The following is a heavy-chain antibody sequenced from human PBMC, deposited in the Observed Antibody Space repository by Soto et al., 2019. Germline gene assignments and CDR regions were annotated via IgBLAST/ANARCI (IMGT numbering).Heavy chain of an antibody. D-gene: IGHD3-22*01. V-gene: IGHV4-34*01. J-gene: IGHJ4*02. CDR3: ARAPSGDSRQEFDY. CDR1: GGSFSGYY. CDR2: INHSGST. Sequence: QVQLQQWGAGLLKPSETLSLTCAVYGGSFSGYYWSWIRQPPGKGLEWIGEINHSGSTNYNPSLKSRVTISVDTSKNQFSLKLSSVTAADTAVYYCARAPSGDSRQEFDYWGQGTLVTVSS.